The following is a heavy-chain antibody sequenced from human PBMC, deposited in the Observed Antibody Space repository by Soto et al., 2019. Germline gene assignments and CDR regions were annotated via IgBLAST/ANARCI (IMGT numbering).Heavy chain of an antibody. CDR2: ILYDESKQ. CDR3: AKDHLKELVREWLDP. V-gene: IGHV3-30*18. J-gene: IGHJ5*02. D-gene: IGHD1-1*01. Sequence: QVQLVESGGGVFQPGGSLRLSCAASGFTFSNYGIHWVRQAPGQGLEWVAVILYDESKQYYADSVKGRFTISRDNPKNTLDLQMNSQRAEDTAVYYCAKDHLKELVREWLDPWGQGTPVIVSS. CDR1: GFTFSNYG.